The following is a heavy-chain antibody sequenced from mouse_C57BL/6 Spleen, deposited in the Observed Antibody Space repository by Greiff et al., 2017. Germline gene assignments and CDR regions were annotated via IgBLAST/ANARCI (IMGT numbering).Heavy chain of an antibody. Sequence: QVQLKESGPGLVQPSQSLSITCTVSGFSLTSYGVHWVRQSPGKGLEWLGVIGSGGSTDYNAAFISRLSISKDNSKSQVFFKMNSLQADDTAIYYCARVYEGYAMDYWGQGTSVTVSS. V-gene: IGHV2-2*01. CDR3: ARVYEGYAMDY. CDR1: GFSLTSYG. D-gene: IGHD2-12*01. CDR2: IGSGGST. J-gene: IGHJ4*01.